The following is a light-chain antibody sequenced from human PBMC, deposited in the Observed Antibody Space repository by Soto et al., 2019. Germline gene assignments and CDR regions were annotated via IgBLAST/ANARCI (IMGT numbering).Light chain of an antibody. CDR3: QHYGASPPYT. CDR1: QSVST. CDR2: GTS. V-gene: IGKV3-20*01. J-gene: IGKJ2*01. Sequence: EVVLTQSPGALSLSPGERATLSCRTSQSVSTVAWYQQKPGQTPRLLIFGTSSRATGIPDRFGGSGSGTDFTLTITRLEPEDFVVYFCQHYGASPPYTFGQGTKLELK.